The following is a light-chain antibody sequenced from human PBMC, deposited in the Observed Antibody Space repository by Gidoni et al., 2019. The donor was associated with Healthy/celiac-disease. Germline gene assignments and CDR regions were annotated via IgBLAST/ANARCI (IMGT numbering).Light chain of an antibody. V-gene: IGKV3-20*01. J-gene: IGKJ1*01. CDR1: QSVSSSY. CDR2: AAS. CDR3: QQYGSSTWT. Sequence: EIVLTQSPGTLSLSPGERATLSCRASQSVSSSYLAWYQQKPGQAPRLLIYAASSRATGIPDRFSGSGPGTDFTLTISRLEPEDFAVYYCQQYGSSTWTFGQGTKVEIK.